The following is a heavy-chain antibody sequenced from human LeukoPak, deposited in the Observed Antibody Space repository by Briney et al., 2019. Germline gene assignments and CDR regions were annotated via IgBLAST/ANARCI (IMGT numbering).Heavy chain of an antibody. CDR2: VYYSGST. Sequence: SETLSPTCTVSGGSFEHYFWSWIRQPPGKGLEWIGYVYYSGSTDYSRSLKSRLTISGDTSKNQFSLKLSSVTAANRALYSCATHRRRHGSEYWGQGTLVTVSS. CDR3: ATHRRRHGSEY. J-gene: IGHJ4*02. V-gene: IGHV4-59*01. D-gene: IGHD3-10*01. CDR1: GGSFEHYF.